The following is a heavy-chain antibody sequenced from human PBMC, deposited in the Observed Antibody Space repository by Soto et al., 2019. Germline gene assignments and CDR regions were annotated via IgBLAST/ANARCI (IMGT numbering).Heavy chain of an antibody. J-gene: IGHJ3*02. CDR2: ISSSSSYI. CDR1: GFTFSSYS. D-gene: IGHD5-12*01. CDR3: ARPGGNGYIPNAFDI. V-gene: IGHV3-21*01. Sequence: PGGSLRLSCAASGFTFSSYSMNWVRQAPGKGLEWVSSISSSSSYIYYADSVKGRFTISRDNAKNSLYLQMNSLRAEDTAVHYCARPGGNGYIPNAFDIWGQGTMVTVSS.